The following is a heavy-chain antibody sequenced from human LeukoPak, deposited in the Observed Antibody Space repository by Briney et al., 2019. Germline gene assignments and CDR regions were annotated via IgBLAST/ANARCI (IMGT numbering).Heavy chain of an antibody. D-gene: IGHD2-15*01. CDR3: AKDVVVVAATGDDY. CDR1: GFTFSSYA. CDR2: ISGSGGST. J-gene: IGHJ4*02. V-gene: IGHV3-23*01. Sequence: PGGSLRLSCAASGFTFSSYAMSWVRQAPGKGLEWVSAISGSGGSTYYADSVKGRFTISRDNSKNTLYLQMNSLRAEDTAVYYCAKDVVVVAATGDDYWAREPWSPSPQ.